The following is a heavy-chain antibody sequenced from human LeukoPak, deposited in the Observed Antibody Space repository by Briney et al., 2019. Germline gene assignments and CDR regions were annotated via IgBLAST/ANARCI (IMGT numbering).Heavy chain of an antibody. D-gene: IGHD6-19*01. CDR2: ISSSSSYI. CDR1: GFTFSSYS. V-gene: IGHV3-21*01. J-gene: IGHJ1*01. Sequence: GGSLRLSCAASGFTFSSYSMNWVRQAPGKGLECVSSISSSSSYIYYADSVKGRFTISRDNAKNSLYLQMNSLRAEDTAVYYCARDRGSSGWSNRAEYFQHWGQGTLVTVSS. CDR3: ARDRGSSGWSNRAEYFQH.